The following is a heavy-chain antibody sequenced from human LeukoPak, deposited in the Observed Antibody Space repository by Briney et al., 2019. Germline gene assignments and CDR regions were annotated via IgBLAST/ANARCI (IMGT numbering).Heavy chain of an antibody. CDR3: ARDGSFWRGYLYYFDY. J-gene: IGHJ4*02. Sequence: SETLSLTCTVSGGSISSSSYYWGWIRQPPGKGLEWIGSIYYSGSTYYNPSLKSRVTISVDTSKNQFSLKLSSVTAADTAVYYCARDGSFWRGYLYYFDYWGQGTLVTVSS. CDR1: GGSISSSSYY. D-gene: IGHD3-3*01. CDR2: IYYSGST. V-gene: IGHV4-39*02.